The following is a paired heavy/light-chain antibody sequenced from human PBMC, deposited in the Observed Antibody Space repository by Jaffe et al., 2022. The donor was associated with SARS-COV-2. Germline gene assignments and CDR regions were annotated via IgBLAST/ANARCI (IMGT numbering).Light chain of an antibody. J-gene: IGKJ1*01. CDR1: QSISSW. CDR3: QQYHSSSPT. V-gene: IGKV1-5*03. Sequence: DIQMTQSPPTLSASVGDRVIITCRASQSISSWLAWYQQKPGKAPKVLIYKASSLESGVPSRFSGSGSGTEFTLTISSLQPDDFATYYCQQYHSSSPTFGQGTKVDIK. CDR2: KAS.
Heavy chain of an antibody. V-gene: IGHV1-69*01. CDR3: ARAGIDVDYYSYMDV. J-gene: IGHJ6*03. D-gene: IGHD6-13*01. CDR1: GGTFNSYL. CDR2: VIPMFAAP. Sequence: QVQVVQSGAEVKKPGSSVKVSCKASGGTFNSYLINWVRQAPGQGLEWMGGVIPMFAAPHYAQKFQGRVTITADESMSTVYMELSGLRPEDTAVYYCARAGIDVDYYSYMDVWGKGTTVTVSS.